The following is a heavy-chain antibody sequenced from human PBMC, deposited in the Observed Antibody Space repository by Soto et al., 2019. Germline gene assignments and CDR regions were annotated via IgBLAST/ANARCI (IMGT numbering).Heavy chain of an antibody. D-gene: IGHD2-2*01. Sequence: GGSLRLSCAASGFTFSNAWMNWVRQAPGKGLEWVGRIKSKTDGGTTDYAAPVKGRFTISRDDSKNTRYLQMNSLKTEDTAVYYCKGALGYCSSTSCYYFDYWGQGTLVTVS. J-gene: IGHJ4*02. V-gene: IGHV3-15*07. CDR3: KGALGYCSSTSCYYFDY. CDR1: GFTFSNAW. CDR2: IKSKTDGGTT.